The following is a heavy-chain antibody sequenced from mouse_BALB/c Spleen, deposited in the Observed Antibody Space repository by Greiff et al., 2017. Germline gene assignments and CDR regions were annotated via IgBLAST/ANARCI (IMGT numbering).Heavy chain of an antibody. J-gene: IGHJ4*01. D-gene: IGHD2-1*01. CDR3: ARGYGNYGYYAMDY. CDR2: IYPGDGDT. CDR1: GYTFTSYW. Sequence: QVQLQQSGAELARPGASVKLSCKASGYTFTSYWMQWVKQRPGQGLERIGAIYPGDGDTRYTQKFKGKATLTADKSSSTAYMQLSSLASEDSAVYYCARGYGNYGYYAMDYWSQGTSVTVSS. V-gene: IGHV1-87*01.